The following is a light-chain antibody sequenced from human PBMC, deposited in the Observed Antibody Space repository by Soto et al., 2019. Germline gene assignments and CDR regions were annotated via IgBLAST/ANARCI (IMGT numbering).Light chain of an antibody. CDR1: QSLLHSNGYNY. CDR3: MQDLQSSPT. J-gene: IGKJ1*01. CDR2: LGS. V-gene: IGKV2-28*01. Sequence: DLVMTQSRLSLPVTPGEPASISCSSSQSLLHSNGYNYLDWYLQKPGQSPQLLIYLGSNRASGVPDRFSGSGSGTDFTLKISRVEAEDVGVYHCMQDLQSSPTCGQVTKVNIK.